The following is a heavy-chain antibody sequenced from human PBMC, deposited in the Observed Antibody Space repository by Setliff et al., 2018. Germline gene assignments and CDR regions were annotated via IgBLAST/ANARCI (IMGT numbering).Heavy chain of an antibody. V-gene: IGHV4-61*05. CDR2: VFYSGAT. J-gene: IGHJ4*02. Sequence: SETLSLTCTVSGASITNINYYWGLIRQPPGKGLEWIGYVFYSGATKYDPSLKSRVTMSVDTSKNQFSLKLRSVTAADTAMYYCAKGGTYRYFDYWGQGTLVTVSS. CDR3: AKGGTYRYFDY. CDR1: GASITNINYY.